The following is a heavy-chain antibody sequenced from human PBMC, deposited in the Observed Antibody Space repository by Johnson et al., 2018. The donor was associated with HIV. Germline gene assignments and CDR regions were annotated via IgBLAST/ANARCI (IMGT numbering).Heavy chain of an antibody. CDR3: ARFASIALRPDGFDI. J-gene: IGHJ3*02. CDR2: FYSGGSS. Sequence: VQLVESGGGLVQPGGSLRLSCAASGFTFISYAMHWVRQAPGKGLEWVSVFYSGGSSYYADSVKGRFTISRDNYKNTLYLQMNSLIADDTAVYYWARFASIALRPDGFDIWGQGTKVTVAS. CDR1: GFTFISYA. V-gene: IGHV3-66*02. D-gene: IGHD6-6*01.